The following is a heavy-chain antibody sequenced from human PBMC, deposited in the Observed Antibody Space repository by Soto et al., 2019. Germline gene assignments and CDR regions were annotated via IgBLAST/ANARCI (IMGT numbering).Heavy chain of an antibody. CDR1: GITFSNAW. CDR2: IRSKTDGGTT. Sequence: EVQLVESGGGLVEPGGSLRLSCAASGITFSNAWMNWVRKAPGKGLEYIGRIRSKTDGGTTEYAAPVEGRFTGSREDSRNTLYLQMSGLKTEDTAVYYGTTTGPGTNVLDNWGQGTLVSVSS. CDR3: TTTGPGTNVLDN. V-gene: IGHV3-15*01. J-gene: IGHJ3*02. D-gene: IGHD2-8*01.